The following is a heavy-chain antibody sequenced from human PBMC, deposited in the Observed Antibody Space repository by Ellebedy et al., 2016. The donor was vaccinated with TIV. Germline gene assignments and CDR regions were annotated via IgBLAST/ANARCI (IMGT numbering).Heavy chain of an antibody. J-gene: IGHJ4*02. Sequence: GGSLRLXCAASGFTFSSYSMNWVRQAPGKGLEWVSYISSSSSTIYYADSVKGRFTISRDNAKNSLYLQMNSLRDEDTAVYYCAREPPFYGSGSYSDYWGQGTLVTVSS. V-gene: IGHV3-48*02. D-gene: IGHD3-10*01. CDR1: GFTFSSYS. CDR2: ISSSSSTI. CDR3: AREPPFYGSGSYSDY.